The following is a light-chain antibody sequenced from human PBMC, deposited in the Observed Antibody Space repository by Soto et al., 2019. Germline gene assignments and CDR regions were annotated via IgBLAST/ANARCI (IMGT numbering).Light chain of an antibody. J-gene: IGKJ1*01. CDR2: AAS. CDR1: QSMSSY. CDR3: QQSYSTPWT. V-gene: IGKV1-39*01. Sequence: DIQMTQSPSSLSASVGDRVTITCRTSQSMSSYLNWYQKKPGKAPNLLIYAASSLQSRVPSRFSGSGSGTHFILTINNLQPEDFATYYRQQSYSTPWTFGQGTKVEIK.